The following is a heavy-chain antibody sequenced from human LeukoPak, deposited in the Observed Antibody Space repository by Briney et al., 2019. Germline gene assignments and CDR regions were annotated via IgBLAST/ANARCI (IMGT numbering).Heavy chain of an antibody. CDR2: IRSKAYGGTT. V-gene: IGHV3-49*04. J-gene: IGHJ6*02. CDR3: TRDYDILTGYSYYYYGMDV. Sequence: GGSLRLSCTAPGFTFGDYAMSWVRQAPGKGLEWVGFIRSKAYGGTTEYAASVKGRFTISRDDSKSIAYLQMNSLKTEDTAVYYCTRDYDILTGYSYYYYGMDVWGQGTTVTVSS. D-gene: IGHD3-9*01. CDR1: GFTFGDYA.